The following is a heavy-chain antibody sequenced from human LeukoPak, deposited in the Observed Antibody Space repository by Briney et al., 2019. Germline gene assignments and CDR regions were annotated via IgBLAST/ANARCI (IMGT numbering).Heavy chain of an antibody. J-gene: IGHJ6*02. CDR2: IIPILGTA. CDR3: AGGVVMDVLGYGMDV. Sequence: ASVKVSCKASGGTFSSYAISWVRQAPGQGLEWMGGIIPILGTANYAQKFQGRVTITADESTSTAYMELSSLRSEDTAVYYCAGGVVMDVLGYGMDVWGQGTTVTVSS. D-gene: IGHD3-3*01. CDR1: GGTFSSYA. V-gene: IGHV1-69*13.